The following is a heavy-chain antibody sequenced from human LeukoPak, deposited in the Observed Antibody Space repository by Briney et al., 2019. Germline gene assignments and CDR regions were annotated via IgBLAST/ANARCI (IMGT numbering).Heavy chain of an antibody. V-gene: IGHV3-30*04. D-gene: IGHD1-26*01. J-gene: IGHJ3*02. Sequence: GGSLRLSCAASGFTFNNYAMHWVRQAPGKGLEWVAVISYDGSNKYYADSVKGRFTISRDNSKNTLYLQMNSLRAEDTAVYYCARDRAVGATISDAFDIWGQGTMVTVSS. CDR2: ISYDGSNK. CDR1: GFTFNNYA. CDR3: ARDRAVGATISDAFDI.